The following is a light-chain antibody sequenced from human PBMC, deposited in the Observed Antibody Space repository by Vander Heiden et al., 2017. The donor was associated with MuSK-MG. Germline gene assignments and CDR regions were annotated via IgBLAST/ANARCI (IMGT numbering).Light chain of an antibody. CDR1: QDISNY. CDR2: DAS. CDR3: QQYDHLPFT. V-gene: IGKV1-33*01. Sequence: DIQLTQSPSSLSASVGDKVTITCQASQDISNYLNWYQQKPGKAPKLLIYDASNLEIGVPSRFSGAGSGTDFTFTISSLQPEDIATYYCQQYDHLPFTFGPGTKVEI. J-gene: IGKJ3*01.